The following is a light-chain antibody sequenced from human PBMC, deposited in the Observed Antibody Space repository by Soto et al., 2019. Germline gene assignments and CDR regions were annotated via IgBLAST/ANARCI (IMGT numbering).Light chain of an antibody. V-gene: IGKV3D-20*02. CDR3: QKRNNWPQIT. CDR1: QRVSSSY. CDR2: DAY. Sequence: VLTQSPGTLYFLPGQTATLFCSASQRVSSSYLAWYQHKPGQAHRLLIYDAYNRATGIPARFSGSGSGTDFTLTIRRLEPEDFAVYYCQKRNNWPQITLGTGNRVEIK. J-gene: IGKJ5*01.